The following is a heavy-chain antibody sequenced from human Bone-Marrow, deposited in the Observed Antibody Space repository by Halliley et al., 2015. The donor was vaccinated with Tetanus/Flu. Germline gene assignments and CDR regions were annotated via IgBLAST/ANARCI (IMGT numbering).Heavy chain of an antibody. CDR2: IYRGGST. D-gene: IGHD2-21*02. J-gene: IGHJ4*02. V-gene: IGHV3-53*01. Sequence: LQGVSVIYRGGSTYYAGPVKGRFTISTDKSTNTLYLQMDSLRPEDTAVYYCARLVTAWHYFDYWGQGALVTVSS. CDR3: ARLVTAWHYFDY.